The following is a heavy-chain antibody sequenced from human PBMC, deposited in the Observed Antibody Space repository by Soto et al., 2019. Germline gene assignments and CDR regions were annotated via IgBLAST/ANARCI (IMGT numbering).Heavy chain of an antibody. Sequence: SETLSLTCTVSGGPISPYYWSWIRQPPGKGLEWIGEINHSGSTNYNPSLKSRVTISVDTSKNQFSLKLSSVTAADTAVYYCARGPRYSFDYWGQGTLVTVSS. J-gene: IGHJ4*02. V-gene: IGHV4-34*01. CDR1: GGPISPYY. CDR3: ARGPRYSFDY. CDR2: INHSGST. D-gene: IGHD5-12*01.